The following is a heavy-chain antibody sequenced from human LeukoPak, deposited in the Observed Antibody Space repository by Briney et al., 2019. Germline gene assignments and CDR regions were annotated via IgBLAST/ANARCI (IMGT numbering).Heavy chain of an antibody. J-gene: IGHJ6*02. CDR3: AKSQADYYDSSGYWGAGLYYYYYGMDV. V-gene: IGHV3-23*01. CDR2: ISGSGGST. Sequence: GGSLRLSCAASGFTFSSYAMSWVRQAPGKGLEWVSAISGSGGSTYYADSVKGWFTISRDNSKNTLYLQMNSLRAEDTAVYYCAKSQADYYDSSGYWGAGLYYYYYGMDVWGQGTTVTVSS. D-gene: IGHD3-22*01. CDR1: GFTFSSYA.